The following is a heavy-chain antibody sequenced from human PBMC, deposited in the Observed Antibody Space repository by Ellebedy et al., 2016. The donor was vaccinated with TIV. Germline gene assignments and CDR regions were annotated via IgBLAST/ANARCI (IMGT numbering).Heavy chain of an antibody. Sequence: ASVKVSCXTSGYTFTSYYMHWVRQAPGQGLEWMALINPNGVDTSYAQNFQGRVTMTRDTSTITVYMELNSLRFEDTAVYYCRREFTGSGGMDVWGKGTTVTVSS. CDR3: RREFTGSGGMDV. V-gene: IGHV1-46*01. CDR1: GYTFTSYY. CDR2: INPNGVDT. D-gene: IGHD3-10*01. J-gene: IGHJ6*03.